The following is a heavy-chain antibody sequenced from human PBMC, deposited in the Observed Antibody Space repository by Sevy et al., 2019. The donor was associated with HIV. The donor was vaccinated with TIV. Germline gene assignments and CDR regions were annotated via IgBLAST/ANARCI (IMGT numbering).Heavy chain of an antibody. Sequence: GGSLRLSCAASGFTFSDYYMSWIRQAPGKGLEWVSYISSSGSTIYYADSVKGRFTISRDNAKNSLYLQMNSLRAEDTAVYYCVVVTAIRGTIRNFDYWGQGTLVTVSS. V-gene: IGHV3-11*01. D-gene: IGHD2-21*02. J-gene: IGHJ4*02. CDR2: ISSSGSTI. CDR1: GFTFSDYY. CDR3: VVVTAIRGTIRNFDY.